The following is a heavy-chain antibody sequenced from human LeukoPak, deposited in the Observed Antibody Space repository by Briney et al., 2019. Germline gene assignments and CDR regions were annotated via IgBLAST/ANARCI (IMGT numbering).Heavy chain of an antibody. CDR2: ISGSGVST. CDR1: GFRFSSYA. Sequence: GGSLRLSCAASGFRFSSYAMSWVRQAPGKGLEWVSAISGSGVSTYYADSVKGRFTVSRDNSKNTLYLQMNSLRAEDTAVYYCARDLGLGSGQQLVREFDYWGQGTLVTVSS. V-gene: IGHV3-23*01. CDR3: ARDLGLGSGQQLVREFDY. D-gene: IGHD6-13*01. J-gene: IGHJ4*02.